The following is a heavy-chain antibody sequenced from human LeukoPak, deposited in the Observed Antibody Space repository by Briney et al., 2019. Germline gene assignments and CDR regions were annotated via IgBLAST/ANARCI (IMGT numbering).Heavy chain of an antibody. CDR3: TGYCSSTSCYEGLGY. CDR2: ISYDGSNK. J-gene: IGHJ4*02. D-gene: IGHD2-2*01. CDR1: GFTFSSYG. Sequence: PGRSLRLSCAASGFTFSSYGMHWVRQAPGKGLEWVAVISYDGSNKYYADSVKGRFTISRDNSKNTLYLQMNSLRAEDTAVYYCTGYCSSTSCYEGLGYWGQGTLVTVSS. V-gene: IGHV3-30*03.